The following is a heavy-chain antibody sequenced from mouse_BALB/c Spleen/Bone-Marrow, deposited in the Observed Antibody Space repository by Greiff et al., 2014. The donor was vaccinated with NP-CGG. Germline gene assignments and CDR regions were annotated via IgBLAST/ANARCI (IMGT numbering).Heavy chain of an antibody. CDR2: IDPANGNT. CDR1: GFNIKDTY. Sequence: VQLQQSGAELVKPGASVKLSCTASGFNIKDTYIHWGKQRPEQGLEWIGRIDPANGNTKYDPKFQGKATITADTSSNTAYLQLSSLTSEDTAVYYCARYYYYAMDYWGQGTSVTVSS. CDR3: ARYYYYAMDY. V-gene: IGHV14-3*02. J-gene: IGHJ4*01.